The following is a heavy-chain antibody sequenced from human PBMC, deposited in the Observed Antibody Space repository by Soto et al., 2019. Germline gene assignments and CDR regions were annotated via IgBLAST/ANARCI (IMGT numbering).Heavy chain of an antibody. Sequence: EVQVLESGGGLVQPGGSLRLSCAASGFTFSSYAMTWVRQAPGKGLEWVSAIGGSGDPIYYADSVKGRFTVSRDNSKSTLYLQMNSLRAEDTAVYYCAKSKYSRSWLFESWGQGTLVTVSS. D-gene: IGHD6-13*01. J-gene: IGHJ5*01. CDR3: AKSKYSRSWLFES. CDR1: GFTFSSYA. CDR2: IGGSGDPI. V-gene: IGHV3-23*01.